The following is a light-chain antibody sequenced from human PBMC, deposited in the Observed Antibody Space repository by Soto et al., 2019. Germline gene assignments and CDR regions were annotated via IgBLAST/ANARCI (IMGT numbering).Light chain of an antibody. CDR1: QSISSD. J-gene: IGKJ2*01. Sequence: EIMMTQSPDTLSVSPGERATVSCRASQSISSDFAWFQLKPGQAPRVLIYGASTRAPDVPDRFSGSGSGTEFTLTVSSLQSEDFAVYYCKQYNNRPYTFGQGTKLEIK. V-gene: IGKV3-15*01. CDR3: KQYNNRPYT. CDR2: GAS.